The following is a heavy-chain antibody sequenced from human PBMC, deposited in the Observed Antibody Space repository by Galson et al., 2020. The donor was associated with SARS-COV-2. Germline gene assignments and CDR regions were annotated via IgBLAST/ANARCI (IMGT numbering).Heavy chain of an antibody. CDR2: IYYSGST. CDR1: GGSISSYY. CDR3: ARGGIVGATSNWFYP. J-gene: IGHJ5*02. D-gene: IGHD1-26*01. Sequence: SETLSLTCTVSGGSISSYYWSWIRQPPGKGLEWIGYIYYSGSTNYNPSLKSRVTISVDTSKNQFSLKLSSVTAADTAVCYCARGGIVGATSNWFYPWGQGTLVTVSS. V-gene: IGHV4-59*01.